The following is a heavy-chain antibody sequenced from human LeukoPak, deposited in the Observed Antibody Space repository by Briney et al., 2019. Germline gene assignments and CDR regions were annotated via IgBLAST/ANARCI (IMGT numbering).Heavy chain of an antibody. V-gene: IGHV4-4*02. Sequence: PSETLSLTCAVSGGSISNNWWSWVRQSPGKGLEWIGEIYHSGRTNYNPSLTSRVTISIDQSKSQFSLKLTSVTAADTAVSYCVRTGYYSVDYWGQGTLVTVSS. J-gene: IGHJ4*02. CDR3: VRTGYYSVDY. CDR2: IYHSGRT. D-gene: IGHD3-22*01. CDR1: GGSISNNW.